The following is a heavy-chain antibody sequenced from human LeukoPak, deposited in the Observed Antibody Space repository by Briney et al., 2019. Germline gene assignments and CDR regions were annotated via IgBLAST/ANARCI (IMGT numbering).Heavy chain of an antibody. CDR2: MNSDGSSI. CDR1: GFTFSTYR. D-gene: IGHD6-13*01. Sequence: GGSLRLSCAVSGFTFSTYRMHWVRQGPGKGLVWVSGMNSDGSSIVYADSVKGRFTISRDNAKNTLYLQMNNLRAEDTAIYYCARGESSSWYDWGQGTLVTVSS. V-gene: IGHV3-74*01. J-gene: IGHJ4*02. CDR3: ARGESSSWYD.